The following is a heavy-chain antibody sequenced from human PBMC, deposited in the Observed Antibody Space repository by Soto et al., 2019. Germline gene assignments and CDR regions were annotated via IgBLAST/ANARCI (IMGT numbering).Heavy chain of an antibody. Sequence: GGSLRLSCAASGFTFSSYAMHWVRQAPGKGLEWVAVISYDGSNKYYADSVKGRFTISRDNSKNTLYLQMNSLRAEDTAVYYCARDDRPGHYYDSSGYPFDIWGQGTMVTVSS. J-gene: IGHJ3*02. V-gene: IGHV3-30-3*01. D-gene: IGHD3-22*01. CDR2: ISYDGSNK. CDR1: GFTFSSYA. CDR3: ARDDRPGHYYDSSGYPFDI.